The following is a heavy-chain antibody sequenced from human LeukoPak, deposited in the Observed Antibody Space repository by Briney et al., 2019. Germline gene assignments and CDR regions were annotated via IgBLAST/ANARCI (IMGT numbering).Heavy chain of an antibody. CDR1: GFTFSSYE. CDR2: ISSSGSTI. J-gene: IGHJ6*03. CDR3: ARVGDYALHYYYYMDV. Sequence: GGSLRLSCAASGFTFSSYEMNWVRQAPGKGLEWVSYISSSGSTIYDADSVKGRFTISRDNAKNSLYLQMNSLRAEDTAVYCCARVGDYALHYYYYMDVWGKGTTVTVSS. V-gene: IGHV3-48*03. D-gene: IGHD4-17*01.